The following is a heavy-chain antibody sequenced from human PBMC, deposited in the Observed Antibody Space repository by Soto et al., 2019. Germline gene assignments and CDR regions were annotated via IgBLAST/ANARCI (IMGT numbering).Heavy chain of an antibody. CDR3: AKGCSGYDLAKNYYYYGMDV. Sequence: QVQLVQSGAEVKKPGSSVKVSCKASGGTFSSYAISWVRQAPGQGLEWMGGIIPIFGTANYAQKFQGRVTITADESTSTAYMELSSLRSEDTAVYYCAKGCSGYDLAKNYYYYGMDVWGQGTTVTVSS. CDR2: IIPIFGTA. D-gene: IGHD5-12*01. J-gene: IGHJ6*02. V-gene: IGHV1-69*12. CDR1: GGTFSSYA.